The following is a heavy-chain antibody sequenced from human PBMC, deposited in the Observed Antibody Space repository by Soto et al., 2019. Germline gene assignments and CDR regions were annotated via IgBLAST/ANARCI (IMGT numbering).Heavy chain of an antibody. J-gene: IGHJ3*02. D-gene: IGHD3-22*01. V-gene: IGHV1-69*01. CDR1: GGTFSSYA. CDR3: AREGGDDEDYYDSSGTQIHDAFDI. Sequence: QVQLVQSGAEVKKPGSSVKVSCKASGGTFSSYAISWVRQAPGQGLEWMGGIIPIFGTANYAQKFQGRVTITADESTSTAYMELSSLRSEDTAVYYCAREGGDDEDYYDSSGTQIHDAFDIWGQGTIVTVSS. CDR2: IIPIFGTA.